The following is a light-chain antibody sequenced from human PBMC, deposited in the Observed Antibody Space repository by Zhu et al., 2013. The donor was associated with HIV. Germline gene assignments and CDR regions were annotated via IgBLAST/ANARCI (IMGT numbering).Light chain of an antibody. V-gene: IGKV3-15*01. J-gene: IGKJ1*01. Sequence: EIVLMQSPGSLSLSRGERATLSCRASQSVSSYLAWYQQKPGQAPRLLIYGASTRATGIPARFSGSGSGTEFTLTISSLQSEDFAVYYCQQYHNWPPWSFGQGTKVEIK. CDR1: QSVSSY. CDR2: GAS. CDR3: QQYHNWPPWS.